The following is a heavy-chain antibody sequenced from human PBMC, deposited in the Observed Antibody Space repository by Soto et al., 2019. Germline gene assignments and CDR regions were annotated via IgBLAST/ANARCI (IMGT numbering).Heavy chain of an antibody. Sequence: GGSLRLSCAASGFTVSSNYMSWVRQAPGKGLEWVSVIYSGGSTYYADSVKGRFTISRDNSKNTLYLQMNSLRAEDTAVYYCARVHYDFWSGYSNWFDPWGQGTLVTVSS. J-gene: IGHJ5*02. CDR2: IYSGGST. D-gene: IGHD3-3*01. V-gene: IGHV3-53*01. CDR3: ARVHYDFWSGYSNWFDP. CDR1: GFTVSSNY.